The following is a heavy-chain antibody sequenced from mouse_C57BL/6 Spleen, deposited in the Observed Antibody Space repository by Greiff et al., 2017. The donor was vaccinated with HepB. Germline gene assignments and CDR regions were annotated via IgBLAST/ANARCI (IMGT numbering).Heavy chain of an antibody. CDR3: ACYGNYEGYAMDY. D-gene: IGHD2-1*01. Sequence: QVQLQQSGAELVKPGASVKMSCKASGYTFTSYWITWVKQRPGQGLEWIGDIYPGSGSTNYNEKFKSKATLTVDTSSSTAYMQLSSLTSEDSAVYYCACYGNYEGYAMDYWGQGTSVTVSS. CDR1: GYTFTSYW. CDR2: IYPGSGST. V-gene: IGHV1-55*01. J-gene: IGHJ4*01.